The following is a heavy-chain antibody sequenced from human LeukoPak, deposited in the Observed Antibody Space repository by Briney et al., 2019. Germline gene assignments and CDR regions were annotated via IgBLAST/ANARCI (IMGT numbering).Heavy chain of an antibody. CDR2: ISAYNGNT. V-gene: IGHV1-18*01. J-gene: IGHJ4*02. D-gene: IGHD3-10*01. CDR1: GYTFTSYG. CDR3: AITLGSGSYSQTFDY. Sequence: ASVKVSCKASGYTFTSYGISWVRQAPGQGLEWMGWISAYNGNTNYAQKLQGRVTMTTDTSTSTAYMELRSLRSDDTAVYYCAITLGSGSYSQTFDYWGQGTLVTVSS.